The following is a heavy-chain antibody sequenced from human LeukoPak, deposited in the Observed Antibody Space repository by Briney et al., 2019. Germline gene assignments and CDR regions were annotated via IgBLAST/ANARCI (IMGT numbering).Heavy chain of an antibody. CDR2: IYHSGST. Sequence: SETLSLTCAVSGYSISSGYYWGWIRRPPGKGLEWTGSIYHSGSTYYNPSLKSRVTISVDTSRNQFSLKLSSVTAADTAVYYCARLYSSSCSKNWGQGTLVTVSS. CDR1: GYSISSGYY. CDR3: ARLYSSSCSKN. J-gene: IGHJ4*02. V-gene: IGHV4-38-2*01. D-gene: IGHD6-13*01.